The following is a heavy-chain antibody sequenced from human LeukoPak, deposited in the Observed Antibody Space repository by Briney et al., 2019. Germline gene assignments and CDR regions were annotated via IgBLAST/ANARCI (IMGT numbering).Heavy chain of an antibody. CDR3: ARHLAVAGTSWSEIDAFDI. J-gene: IGHJ3*02. CDR1: GYSFTSYW. D-gene: IGHD6-19*01. CDR2: IYPDDSDT. Sequence: GESLKISCKGSGYSFTSYWIGWVRQMPGKGLEWMGIIYPDDSDTRYSPSFQGQVTISADKSISTAYLQWSSLKASDTAMYYCARHLAVAGTSWSEIDAFDIWGQGTMVTVSS. V-gene: IGHV5-51*01.